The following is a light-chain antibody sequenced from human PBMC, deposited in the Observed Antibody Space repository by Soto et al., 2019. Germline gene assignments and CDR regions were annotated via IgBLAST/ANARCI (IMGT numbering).Light chain of an antibody. CDR3: QEYNSAPQT. J-gene: IGKJ1*01. Sequence: DIQMTQSPSTLSGSVGDRVTLTCRAGQTISSWLAWYQQKPGKAPKLLIYKASTSKSGVPSRFSGSGSGTEFTLTISSLQPEDVATYYCQEYNSAPQTFGQGTKVDI. CDR1: QTISSW. V-gene: IGKV1-5*03. CDR2: KAS.